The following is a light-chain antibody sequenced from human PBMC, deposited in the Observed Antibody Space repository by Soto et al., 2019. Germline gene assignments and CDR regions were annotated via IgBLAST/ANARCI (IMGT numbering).Light chain of an antibody. CDR3: QQYNDWPRT. CDR1: QSVLYSSNNKNY. J-gene: IGKJ1*01. V-gene: IGKV4-1*01. CDR2: AAS. Sequence: DIVMTQSPDSLAVSLGERATINCKSSQSVLYSSNNKNYLAWYQQKPGKAPKLLIYAASSLQSGVPSRFSGSGSGTEFTLTISSLQSEDFAVYYCQQYNDWPRTFGQGTKVDIK.